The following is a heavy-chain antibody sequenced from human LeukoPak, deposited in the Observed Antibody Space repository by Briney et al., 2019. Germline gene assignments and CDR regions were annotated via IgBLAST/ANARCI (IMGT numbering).Heavy chain of an antibody. CDR1: GFSLSTSGVG. J-gene: IGHJ1*01. Sequence: ESGPTLVKPTQTLRLTCTFSGFSLSTSGVGVGWIRQPPGKALEWLALIYWDDDKRYSPSLKSRLTITKDTSKNQVVLTMTNMDPVDTATYYCAHSRMAAAGTGYFQHWGQGTLVTVSS. D-gene: IGHD6-13*01. V-gene: IGHV2-5*02. CDR2: IYWDDDK. CDR3: AHSRMAAAGTGYFQH.